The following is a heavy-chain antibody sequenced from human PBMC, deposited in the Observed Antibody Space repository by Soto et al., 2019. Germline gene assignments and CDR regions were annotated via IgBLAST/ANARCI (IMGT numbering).Heavy chain of an antibody. CDR2: IYYSGST. D-gene: IGHD2-2*01. CDR1: GDSIRSYY. Sequence: PSETLSLTCTVPGDSIRSYYWSWIRQPPGKGLEWIGYIYYSGSTNYNPPLKSRVTISVDTSKNQFSLKLSSVTAADTAVYYCARQRDCSSTSCYEGDYWGQGTLVTVS. V-gene: IGHV4-59*08. J-gene: IGHJ4*02. CDR3: ARQRDCSSTSCYEGDY.